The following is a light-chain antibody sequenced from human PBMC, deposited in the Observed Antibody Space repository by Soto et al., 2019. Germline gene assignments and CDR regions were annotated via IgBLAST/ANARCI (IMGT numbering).Light chain of an antibody. CDR1: SSNIGHND. Sequence: QSVLTQPPSVSEAPRQRVTISCSGSSSNIGHNDVNWYQQLPGKPPKLVIYYDDLLPSGVSDRFSGSKSGTSASLAISGLQSEDEADYFCSTWDYSLNGPVFGGGTKVTVL. CDR3: STWDYSLNGPV. J-gene: IGLJ3*02. V-gene: IGLV1-36*01. CDR2: YDD.